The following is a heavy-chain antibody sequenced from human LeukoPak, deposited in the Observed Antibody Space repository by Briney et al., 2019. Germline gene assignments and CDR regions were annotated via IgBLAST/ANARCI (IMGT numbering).Heavy chain of an antibody. J-gene: IGHJ4*02. CDR2: IKSKTDGGTT. V-gene: IGHV3-15*01. D-gene: IGHD5-12*01. Sequence: PGGSLRLSCAASGFTFSNAWMSWVRQAPGKGLEWVGRIKSKTDGGTTDYAAPVKGRFTISRDDSKNTLYLQMNGLKTEDTAVYYCTTTIRGYSGYEIDYWGQGTLVTVSS. CDR3: TTTIRGYSGYEIDY. CDR1: GFTFSNAW.